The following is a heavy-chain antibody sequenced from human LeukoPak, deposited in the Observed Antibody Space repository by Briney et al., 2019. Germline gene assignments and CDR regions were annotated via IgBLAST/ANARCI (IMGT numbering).Heavy chain of an antibody. CDR1: GFTFSDYA. CDR2: SDTGGGT. Sequence: LSGGSLRLSCAASGFTFSDYATSWVRQAPGKGLDWVSASDTGGGTYYADSVKVRFTISRDNSKSTLYLEMNSLTAEDTAVYYCANRGHGDDGGYFDYWGQGTLVTVSS. J-gene: IGHJ4*02. CDR3: ANRGHGDDGGYFDY. V-gene: IGHV3-23*01. D-gene: IGHD4-17*01.